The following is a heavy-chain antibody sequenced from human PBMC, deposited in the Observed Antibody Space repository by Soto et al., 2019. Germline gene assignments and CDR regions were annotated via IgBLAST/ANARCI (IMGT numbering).Heavy chain of an antibody. CDR2: ILPIFGTA. CDR1: GGTFSSYA. Sequence: QVQLVQSGAEVKKPGSSVKVSCKASGGTFSSYAISWVRQAPGQGLEWMGGILPIFGTANYAQKFQGRVTSTADESTSTAYMELSSLRSEDTAVYYCARAPGVGSGTYYKEFDYWGQGTLVTVSS. CDR3: ARAPGVGSGTYYKEFDY. D-gene: IGHD3-10*01. V-gene: IGHV1-69*01. J-gene: IGHJ4*02.